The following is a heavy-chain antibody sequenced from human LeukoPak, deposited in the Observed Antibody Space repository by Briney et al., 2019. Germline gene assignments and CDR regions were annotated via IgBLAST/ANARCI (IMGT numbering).Heavy chain of an antibody. CDR3: AKDRVVAATPGAFDI. D-gene: IGHD2-15*01. J-gene: IGHJ3*02. Sequence: PGGSLRLSCAASGFTFSSYEMNWVRQAPGKGLEWVSAISGSGGSTYYADSVKGRFTISRDNSKNTLYLQMNSLRAEDTAVYYCAKDRVVAATPGAFDIWGQGTMVTVSS. CDR1: GFTFSSYE. CDR2: ISGSGGST. V-gene: IGHV3-23*01.